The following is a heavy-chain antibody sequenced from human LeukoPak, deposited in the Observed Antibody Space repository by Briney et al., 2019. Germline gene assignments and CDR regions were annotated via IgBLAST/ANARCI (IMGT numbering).Heavy chain of an antibody. V-gene: IGHV4-59*01. CDR3: EGYSYGNDAFDI. J-gene: IGHJ3*02. CDR2: IYYSGST. D-gene: IGHD5-18*01. Sequence: KPSETLSLTCTVSGGSISSYYWSWIRQPPGKGLEWIGYIYYSGSTNYNPSLKSRVTISVDTSKNQFSLKLSSVTAADTAEYYCEGYSYGNDAFDIWGQGTMVTVSS. CDR1: GGSISSYY.